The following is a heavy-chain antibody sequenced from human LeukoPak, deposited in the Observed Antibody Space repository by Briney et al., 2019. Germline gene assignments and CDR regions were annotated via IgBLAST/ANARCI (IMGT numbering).Heavy chain of an antibody. D-gene: IGHD3-16*01. CDR2: ISGSGSTI. CDR1: GFTFSDYY. CDR3: TTAPSLGFRLVPFDY. Sequence: GGSLRLSCAASGFTFSDYYMSWTRQAPGKGLEWVSYISGSGSTIYYADSVKGRFTISRDNAKNSLYLQMNSLNFDDTGVYFCTTAPSLGFRLVPFDYWGRGTLVSVSS. V-gene: IGHV3-11*01. J-gene: IGHJ4*02.